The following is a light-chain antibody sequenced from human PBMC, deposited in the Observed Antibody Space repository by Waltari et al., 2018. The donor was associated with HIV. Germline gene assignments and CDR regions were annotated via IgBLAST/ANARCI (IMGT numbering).Light chain of an antibody. Sequence: QSVLTQPPSVSAAPGQKVTISCSGSTSNLGNSYVSWYQQLPGTAPKLVIYENNKRPSGIPDRFSGSKSGTSATLGITGLQTGDEADYYCGTWDNNLSAWVFGGGTKLTVL. CDR3: GTWDNNLSAWV. CDR1: TSNLGNSY. J-gene: IGLJ3*02. CDR2: ENN. V-gene: IGLV1-51*02.